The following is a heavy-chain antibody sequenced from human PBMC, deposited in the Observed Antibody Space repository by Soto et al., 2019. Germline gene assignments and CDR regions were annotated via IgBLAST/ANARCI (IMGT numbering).Heavy chain of an antibody. CDR3: ARVKGSGYYFPFDY. D-gene: IGHD3-22*01. Sequence: SETLSLTCTVSGGSISSGDYYWSWIRQPPGKGLEWIGYIYYSGSTYYNPSLKSRVTISVDTSKNQFSLKLSSVTAADTAVYYCARVKGSGYYFPFDYWGQGTLVTVSS. CDR1: GGSISSGDYY. V-gene: IGHV4-30-4*01. J-gene: IGHJ4*02. CDR2: IYYSGST.